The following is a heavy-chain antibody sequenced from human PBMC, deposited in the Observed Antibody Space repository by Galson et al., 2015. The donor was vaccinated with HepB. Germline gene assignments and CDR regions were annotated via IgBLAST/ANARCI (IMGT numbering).Heavy chain of an antibody. D-gene: IGHD2-15*01. CDR2: ILYDGNIK. CDR3: CSSRRTGPRGRHLDY. J-gene: IGHJ4*02. V-gene: IGHV3-30-3*01. Sequence: SLRLSCAASGFTFTSYSMHWVRQAPGKGLDWVAVILYDGNIKYYADSVKGRFTISRDNSKDTLYLQMNSLRTEDTAVYYCCSSRRTGPRGRHLDYWGQGTLVTVPS. CDR1: GFTFTSYS.